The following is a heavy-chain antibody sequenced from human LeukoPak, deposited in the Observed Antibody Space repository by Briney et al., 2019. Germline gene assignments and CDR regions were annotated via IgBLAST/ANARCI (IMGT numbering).Heavy chain of an antibody. Sequence: GGSLRLSCAASGLRFSNYVMHWVRQTPDKGLYWVATIWHDSTRKYYADSVKGRFTISRDNSKNTLYLQMNSLRAEDTAVYHCARAPRYCRGGSCYWTAFDIWGHGTMVTVSS. J-gene: IGHJ3*02. CDR2: IWHDSTRK. V-gene: IGHV3-33*01. CDR3: ARAPRYCRGGSCYWTAFDI. D-gene: IGHD2-15*01. CDR1: GLRFSNYV.